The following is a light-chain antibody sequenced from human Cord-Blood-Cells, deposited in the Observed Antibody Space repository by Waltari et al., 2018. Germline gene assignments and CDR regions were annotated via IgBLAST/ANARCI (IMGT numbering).Light chain of an antibody. J-gene: IGKJ4*01. CDR3: QQHSNWFT. Sequence: IGLTQPPATLSLSPGARATLSCRASQSVSSYLAWYQQKPGQAPRLLIYDASNRATGIPARFSGSGSGTDFTLTISSLEPEDFAVYYCQQHSNWFTFGGGTKVEIK. CDR2: DAS. CDR1: QSVSSY. V-gene: IGKV3-11*01.